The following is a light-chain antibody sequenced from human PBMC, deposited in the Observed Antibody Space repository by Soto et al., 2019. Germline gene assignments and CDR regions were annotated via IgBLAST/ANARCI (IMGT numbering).Light chain of an antibody. CDR2: KAS. CDR3: QQYNSWLT. Sequence: DIQMTQSPSTLSASLGDRVTITCRASQSISSWLAWYQQKPGKAPKLLIYKASSLESGVPSRFSGSGSGTEFTLTISSLQPDDFATYYCQQYNSWLTFGGGTKVEIK. CDR1: QSISSW. V-gene: IGKV1-5*03. J-gene: IGKJ4*01.